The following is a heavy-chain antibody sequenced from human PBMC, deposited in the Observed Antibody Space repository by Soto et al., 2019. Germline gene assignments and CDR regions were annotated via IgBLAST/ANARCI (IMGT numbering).Heavy chain of an antibody. D-gene: IGHD3-3*02. CDR2: VSWNSGPI. Sequence: GGSLRLSGAPSRFTFDDYAMHWVRQAAGNGREWVSGVSWNSGPIASADSVKGRFTISRDNAKNSLYLEMNSLRADDTALYYCSKAIFIDDEYFDYWGQGTLVTVSS. J-gene: IGHJ4*02. V-gene: IGHV3-9*01. CDR3: SKAIFIDDEYFDY. CDR1: RFTFDDYA.